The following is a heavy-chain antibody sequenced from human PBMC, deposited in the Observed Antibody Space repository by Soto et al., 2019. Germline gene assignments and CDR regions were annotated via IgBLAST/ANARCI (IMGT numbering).Heavy chain of an antibody. J-gene: IGHJ4*02. CDR1: GFTFSSYG. CDR3: AKDSSFVLVTPPSDS. Sequence: QVQLVESGGGVVQPGRSLRLSCAASGFTFSSYGMHWVRQAPGKGLEWVAVISYDGSNKYYADSVKGRFTISRDNSKNRLYLQRTSLRSEDTAVYYGAKDSSFVLVTPPSDSWGRGTLVTVSS. D-gene: IGHD2-21*01. V-gene: IGHV3-30*18. CDR2: ISYDGSNK.